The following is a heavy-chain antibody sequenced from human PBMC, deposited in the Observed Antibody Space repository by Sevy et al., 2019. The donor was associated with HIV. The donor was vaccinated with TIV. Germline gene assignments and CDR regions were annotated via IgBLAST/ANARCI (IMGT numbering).Heavy chain of an antibody. CDR2: ISYTGNT. V-gene: IGHV4-30-4*01. Sequence: SETLSLTCTVSGGSISSGNYYWHWIRQPPGKGLEWIGYISYTGNTYYNPSLKSPVTISVDTSNNQFSLRLTSVTAADTAVYYCARAVTEYTSSSVWFDPWGQGTLVTVSS. CDR3: ARAVTEYTSSSVWFDP. J-gene: IGHJ5*02. D-gene: IGHD6-6*01. CDR1: GGSISSGNYY.